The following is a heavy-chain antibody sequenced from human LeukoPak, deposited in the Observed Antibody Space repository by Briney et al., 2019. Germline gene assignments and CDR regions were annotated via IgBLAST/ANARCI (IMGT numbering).Heavy chain of an antibody. Sequence: GGSLRLSCAASGFTFSGYWMSWVRQAPGKGLEWVASIKDDGSEKYYMDSVKGRLTISRDNAKNSMSLQMDSLRAEDTAVYYCAPLNWVYPDGFDIWGQGTMVTVSS. V-gene: IGHV3-7*01. CDR1: GFTFSGYW. CDR2: IKDDGSEK. CDR3: APLNWVYPDGFDI. J-gene: IGHJ3*02. D-gene: IGHD6-13*01.